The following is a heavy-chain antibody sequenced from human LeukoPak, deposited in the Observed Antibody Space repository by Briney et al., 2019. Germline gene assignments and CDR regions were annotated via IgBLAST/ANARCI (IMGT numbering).Heavy chain of an antibody. CDR2: IYYSGST. Sequence: SETLSLTCTVSGGSISSYYWSWIRQPPGKGLEWIGYIYYSGSTNYNPSLKSRVTISVDTSKNQFSLKLSSVTAADTAVYYCARAGYSSSWYGDAFDIWGQGTMVTVSS. CDR1: GGSISSYY. V-gene: IGHV4-59*01. CDR3: ARAGYSSSWYGDAFDI. D-gene: IGHD6-13*01. J-gene: IGHJ3*02.